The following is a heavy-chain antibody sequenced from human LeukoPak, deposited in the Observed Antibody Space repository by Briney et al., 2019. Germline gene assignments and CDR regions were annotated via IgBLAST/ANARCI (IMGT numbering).Heavy chain of an antibody. Sequence: GWSLRLSCAASVFTVSSNYMSWVRQAPGKGLDWVSVTYSNGRTYYAESVKGRYTIPRDISNNTLYVEMKSLRAEDTGVYYCARDSRDYYDSSGYRHFDYWGQGTLVTVSS. D-gene: IGHD3-22*01. CDR1: VFTVSSNY. J-gene: IGHJ4*02. CDR2: TYSNGRT. V-gene: IGHV3-53*01. CDR3: ARDSRDYYDSSGYRHFDY.